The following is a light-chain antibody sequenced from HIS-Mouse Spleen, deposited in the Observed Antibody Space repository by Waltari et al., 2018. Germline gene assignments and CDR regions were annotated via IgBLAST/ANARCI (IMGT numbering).Light chain of an antibody. CDR3: CSYAGSYTGV. CDR2: DVS. J-gene: IGLJ1*01. Sequence: QSALTQPRSVSGSPGQSVTISCTGPSRDVGGYNYVPWYHQHPGKAPKLMIYDVSKRPSGVPDRFSGSKSGNTASLTISGLQAEDEADYYCCSYAGSYTGVFGTGTKVTVL. CDR1: SRDVGGYNY. V-gene: IGLV2-11*01.